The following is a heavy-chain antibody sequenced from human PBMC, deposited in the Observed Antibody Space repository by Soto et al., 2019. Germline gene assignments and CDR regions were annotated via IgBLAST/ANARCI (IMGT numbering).Heavy chain of an antibody. CDR2: ISYDGSNK. J-gene: IGHJ4*02. Sequence: QVQLVESGGGVVQPGRSLRLSCAASGFTFSTYGMHWVRQAPGKGLEWVAVISYDGSNKYYADSVKGRFTISRDNSKITLYLQMSSLRAEDTAVYYCAKGFSYSVFDYWGQGTLVTVSS. D-gene: IGHD5-18*01. CDR3: AKGFSYSVFDY. V-gene: IGHV3-30*18. CDR1: GFTFSTYG.